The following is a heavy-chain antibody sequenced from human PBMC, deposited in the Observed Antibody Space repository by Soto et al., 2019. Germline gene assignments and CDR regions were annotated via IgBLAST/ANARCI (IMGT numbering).Heavy chain of an antibody. V-gene: IGHV1-69*13. CDR1: GGTFSSYA. CDR3: ARDLGLLWFGELTRDYYYGMDV. D-gene: IGHD3-10*01. Sequence: SVKVSCKASGGTFSSYAISWVRQAPGQGLEWMGGIIPIFGTANYARKFQGRVTITADESTSTAYMELSSLRSEDTAVYYCARDLGLLWFGELTRDYYYGMDVWGQGTTVTVSS. CDR2: IIPIFGTA. J-gene: IGHJ6*02.